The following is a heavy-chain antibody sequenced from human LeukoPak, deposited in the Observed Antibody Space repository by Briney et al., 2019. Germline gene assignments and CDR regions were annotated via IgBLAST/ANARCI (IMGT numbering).Heavy chain of an antibody. CDR2: LNPSGGSP. J-gene: IGHJ6*01. Sequence: ASVKVSCKASGYTFTSYYIHWVRQAPGQGLEWMGVLNPSGGSPIYPQKFQGRVTMTRDTSTSTVYMELSSLRSEDTAVYYCARGDSGYYYGTDVWGQGTTVTVSS. V-gene: IGHV1-46*01. D-gene: IGHD1-26*01. CDR1: GYTFTSYY. CDR3: ARGDSGYYYGTDV.